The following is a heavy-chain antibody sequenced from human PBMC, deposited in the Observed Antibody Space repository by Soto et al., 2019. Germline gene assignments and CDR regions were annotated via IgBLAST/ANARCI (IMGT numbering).Heavy chain of an antibody. CDR3: AKTPRGISCSSTSCYVGDPYYYYMDV. J-gene: IGHJ6*03. Sequence: GGSLRLSCAASGFTFSSYAMSWVRQAPGKGLEWVSAISGSGGSTYYADSVKGRFTISRDNSKNTLYLQMNSLRAEDTAVYYCAKTPRGISCSSTSCYVGDPYYYYMDVWGKGTTVTVSS. V-gene: IGHV3-23*01. CDR2: ISGSGGST. CDR1: GFTFSSYA. D-gene: IGHD2-2*01.